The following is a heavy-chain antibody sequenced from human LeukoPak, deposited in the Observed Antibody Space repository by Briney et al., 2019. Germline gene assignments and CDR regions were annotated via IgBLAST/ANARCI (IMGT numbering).Heavy chain of an antibody. V-gene: IGHV4-59*01. J-gene: IGHJ3*02. D-gene: IGHD5-24*01. Sequence: SETLSLTCTVSGGSISSYYWSRIRQPPGKGLEWIGYIYYSGSTNYNPSLKSRVTISVDTSKNQFSLKLSSVTAADTAVYYCARVNEVETATIGDDAFDIWGQGTMVTVSS. CDR3: ARVNEVETATIGDDAFDI. CDR2: IYYSGST. CDR1: GGSISSYY.